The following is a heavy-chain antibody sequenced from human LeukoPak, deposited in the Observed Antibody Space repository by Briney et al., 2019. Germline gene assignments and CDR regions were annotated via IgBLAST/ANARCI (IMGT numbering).Heavy chain of an antibody. CDR3: ATDHLYSGSYYVDY. D-gene: IGHD1-26*01. J-gene: IGHJ4*02. CDR2: FDPEDGET. Sequence: ASVKVSCKVSGYTLTELSMHWVRQAPGKGLEWMGGFDPEDGETIYAQKFQGRVTMTEDTSTDTAYMELSNLRSEDTAVYYCATDHLYSGSYYVDYWGQGTLVTVSS. CDR1: GYTLTELS. V-gene: IGHV1-24*01.